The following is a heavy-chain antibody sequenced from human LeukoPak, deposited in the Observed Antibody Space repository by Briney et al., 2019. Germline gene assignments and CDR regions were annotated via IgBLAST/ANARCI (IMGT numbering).Heavy chain of an antibody. D-gene: IGHD1-26*01. J-gene: IGHJ4*02. CDR2: IGGSGVSA. CDR3: AKGHARGATRLYFDY. Sequence: PGGSLRLSCAASGFTFSRYWMSWVRQAPGKGLEWVSVIGGSGVSAYYADSVKGRFTISRDNSRNTLYLQMDSLRAEDTAVYYCAKGHARGATRLYFDYWGQGTLVTVSS. V-gene: IGHV3-23*01. CDR1: GFTFSRYW.